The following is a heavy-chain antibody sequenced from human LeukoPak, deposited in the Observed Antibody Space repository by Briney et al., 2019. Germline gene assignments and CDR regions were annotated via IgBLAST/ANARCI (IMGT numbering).Heavy chain of an antibody. CDR3: ARVEDYDILTGFDY. CDR2: IRYDGSNK. J-gene: IGHJ4*02. Sequence: GGSLRLSCAASGFTFSSYGMHWVRQAPGKGLEWVAFIRYDGSNKYYADSVKGRFTISRDNSKNTLYLQMNSLRIEDTAVYYCARVEDYDILTGFDYWGQGTLVTVSS. D-gene: IGHD3-9*01. V-gene: IGHV3-30*02. CDR1: GFTFSSYG.